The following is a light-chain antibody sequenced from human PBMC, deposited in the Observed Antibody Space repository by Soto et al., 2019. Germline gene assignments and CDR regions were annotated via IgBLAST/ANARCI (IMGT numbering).Light chain of an antibody. Sequence: VLTQSPGTLSLSPGERATLSWRASQSVSNNYLAWYQQNPGQAPRLLIYVASNRATGIQDRFSGSGSGTESTLTIRRLEPEDFAVYYCQQYGSSGTXGQGTKVDIK. V-gene: IGKV3-20*01. CDR2: VAS. J-gene: IGKJ1*01. CDR1: QSVSNNY. CDR3: QQYGSSGT.